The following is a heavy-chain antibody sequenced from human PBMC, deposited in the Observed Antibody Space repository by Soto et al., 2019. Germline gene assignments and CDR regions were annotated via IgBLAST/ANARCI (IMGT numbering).Heavy chain of an antibody. CDR1: GFAFSNAW. D-gene: IGHD3-22*01. CDR3: TTDSYTTMLEVLFDY. V-gene: IGHV3-15*07. J-gene: IGHJ4*01. CDR2: IKSKGHGGTT. Sequence: GGSLRLSCAASGFAFSNAWINWVRQAPGKGLEWVGRIKSKGHGGTTDFAAPVRGRFAITRDDSRNMVYMQMNSLNTEDTAVYYCTTDSYTTMLEVLFDYSGHGTLVTVSS.